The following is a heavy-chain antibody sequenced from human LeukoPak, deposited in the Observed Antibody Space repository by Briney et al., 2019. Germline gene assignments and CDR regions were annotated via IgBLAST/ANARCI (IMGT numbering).Heavy chain of an antibody. D-gene: IGHD1-26*01. CDR3: ARDRMYSGSYPQFDY. V-gene: IGHV3-66*01. J-gene: IGHJ4*02. CDR2: IYSGGST. CDR1: GFTVSSNY. Sequence: GGSLRLSCAASGFTVSSNYMSWVRQAPGKGLEWVSVIYSGGSTYYADSVKGRFTISRDNSKNTLYLQMNSLRAEDTAVYYCARDRMYSGSYPQFDYWGQGTLVTVSP.